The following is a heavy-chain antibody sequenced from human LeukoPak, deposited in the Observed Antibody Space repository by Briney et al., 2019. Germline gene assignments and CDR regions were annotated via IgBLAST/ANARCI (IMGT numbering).Heavy chain of an antibody. CDR3: ARDPPGRSGPPIDC. J-gene: IGHJ4*02. D-gene: IGHD2-15*01. CDR1: GFSFSSYA. Sequence: ASVKVSCKASGFSFSSYAIHWVRQAPGQGLEWMGWIIPGGVTNYAQKFQGRVAITWDTSITTAYMDLSRLTSDDTAVYYCARDPPGRSGPPIDCWGQGTLVTVSS. CDR2: IIPGGVT. V-gene: IGHV1-2*02.